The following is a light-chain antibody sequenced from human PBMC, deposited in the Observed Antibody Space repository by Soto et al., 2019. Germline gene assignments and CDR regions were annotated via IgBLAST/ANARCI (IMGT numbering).Light chain of an antibody. Sequence: DIQVTQSPPTLSASVGDRVTITCRASQTISTWMAWYQQKPGKAPKLLVYDASTLQSGVASRFSGSGSGAEFTLTVSSLQPEDFATYYCQQSYSNPTWTFGQGTKVDIK. CDR2: DAS. J-gene: IGKJ1*01. CDR3: QQSYSNPTWT. CDR1: QTISTW. V-gene: IGKV1-5*01.